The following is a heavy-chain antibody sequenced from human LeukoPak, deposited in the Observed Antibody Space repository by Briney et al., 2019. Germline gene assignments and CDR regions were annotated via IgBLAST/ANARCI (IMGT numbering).Heavy chain of an antibody. D-gene: IGHD2-15*01. CDR2: ISYDGSNK. CDR1: GFTFSSYA. CDR3: ARDPGYCSGGSCDWFDP. J-gene: IGHJ5*02. V-gene: IGHV3-30*04. Sequence: PGGSLRLSCAASGFTFSSYAMHWVRQAPGKGLEWVAVISYDGSNKYYADSVKGRFTISRDNSKNTLYLQMNSLRAEDTAVYYCARDPGYCSGGSCDWFDPWGQGTLVTVSS.